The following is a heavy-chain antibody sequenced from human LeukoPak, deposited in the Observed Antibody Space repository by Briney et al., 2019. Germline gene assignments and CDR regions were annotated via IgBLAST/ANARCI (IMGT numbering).Heavy chain of an antibody. CDR1: GYTFTSYG. D-gene: IGHD3-22*01. CDR2: ISAYNGNT. V-gene: IGHV1-18*01. CDR3: AREVPSRYYDSSGYFDY. Sequence: ASVKVSCKASGYTFTSYGISWVRQAPGQGLEWMGWISAYNGNTNYAQKLQGRVTMTTDTSTSTAYMELRSLRSDDTAVYYCAREVPSRYYDSSGYFDYWGQGTLVTVSS. J-gene: IGHJ4*02.